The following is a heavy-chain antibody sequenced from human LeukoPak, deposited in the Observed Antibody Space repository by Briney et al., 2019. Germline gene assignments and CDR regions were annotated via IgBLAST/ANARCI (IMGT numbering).Heavy chain of an antibody. D-gene: IGHD1-26*01. V-gene: IGHV3-23*01. J-gene: IGHJ4*02. Sequence: PGGSLRLSCAASGFTFSSYAMSWVRQAPGKGLEWVSGISGSGGSTYYADSVEGRLTISRDKSKNTLHLQMNSLRAEDTAVYYCAKGIESSGSYYTCFDYWGQGTLVTVSS. CDR1: GFTFSSYA. CDR3: AKGIESSGSYYTCFDY. CDR2: ISGSGGST.